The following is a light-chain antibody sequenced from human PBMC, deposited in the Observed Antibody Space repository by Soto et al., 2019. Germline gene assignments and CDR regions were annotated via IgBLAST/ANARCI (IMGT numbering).Light chain of an antibody. V-gene: IGKV3-15*01. CDR2: GAF. J-gene: IGKJ2*01. CDR3: QPYHSWPHT. Sequence: ETVLTQSPATLSVSPGERATFSCKASQSVTTNLAWYQQKPGQVPRLLIYGAFTRATGIPARFSGSGSGTEFTLSISSLQSEDFAIYHCQPYHSWPHTFGQGTKLEIK. CDR1: QSVTTN.